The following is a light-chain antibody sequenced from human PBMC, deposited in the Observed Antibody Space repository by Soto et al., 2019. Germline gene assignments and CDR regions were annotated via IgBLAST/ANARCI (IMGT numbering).Light chain of an antibody. Sequence: DIQMTQSPSTLSGSVGDRVTITCRASHTISSWLAWYQQKPGKAPKLLIYNGSTLDSVVPSWFSGSGSATDFPLTISSLQPEDFATYYCQQCYSTPHFGQGTRLEIK. V-gene: IGKV1-5*03. CDR2: NGS. J-gene: IGKJ5*01. CDR3: QQCYSTPH. CDR1: HTISSW.